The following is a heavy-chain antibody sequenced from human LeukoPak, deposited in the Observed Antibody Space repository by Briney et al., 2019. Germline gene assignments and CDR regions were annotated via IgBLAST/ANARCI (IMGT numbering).Heavy chain of an antibody. CDR3: ARSFVTASTDAFDI. D-gene: IGHD5-18*01. CDR2: ISAYNGNT. V-gene: IGHV1-18*01. Sequence: GASVKVSCKASGYTFTSYGISWVRRAPGQGLEWMGWISAYNGNTNYAQKLQGRVTMTTDTSTSTAYMELRSLRSDDTAVYYCARSFVTASTDAFDIWGQGTMVTVSP. CDR1: GYTFTSYG. J-gene: IGHJ3*02.